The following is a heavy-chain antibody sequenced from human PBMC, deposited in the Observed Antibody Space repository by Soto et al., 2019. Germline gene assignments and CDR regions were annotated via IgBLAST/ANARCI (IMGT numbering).Heavy chain of an antibody. CDR3: ARHPRYCTNGVCYNAKTTGRAFDN. CDR2: IYPGDSDT. Sequence: GESLKISCKGSGYSFTSYWIGWVRQMPGKGLEWMGIIYPGDSDTRYSPSFQGQVTISADKSISTAYLQWSSLKASDTAMYYCARHPRYCTNGVCYNAKTTGRAFDNWGQGTMVTISS. CDR1: GYSFTSYW. V-gene: IGHV5-51*01. J-gene: IGHJ3*02. D-gene: IGHD2-8*01.